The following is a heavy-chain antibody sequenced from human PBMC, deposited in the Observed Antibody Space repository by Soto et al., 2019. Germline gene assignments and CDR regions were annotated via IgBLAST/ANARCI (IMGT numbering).Heavy chain of an antibody. Sequence: GGSLRLSCAASGFTVSSNYMSWVRQAPGKGLEWASVIYSGGSTYYADSVKGRFTISRDNSKNTLYLQMNSLRAEDTAVYYCARDRGYDSSGYYWAPDAFDIWGQGTMVTVSS. CDR2: IYSGGST. V-gene: IGHV3-53*01. J-gene: IGHJ3*02. CDR3: ARDRGYDSSGYYWAPDAFDI. CDR1: GFTVSSNY. D-gene: IGHD3-22*01.